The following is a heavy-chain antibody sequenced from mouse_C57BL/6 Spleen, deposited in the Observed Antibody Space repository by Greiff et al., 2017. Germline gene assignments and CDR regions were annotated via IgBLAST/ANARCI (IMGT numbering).Heavy chain of an antibody. J-gene: IGHJ3*01. CDR3: ARYHYDVGLAY. CDR1: GYTFTSYW. Sequence: QVQLQQPGAELVMPGASVKLSCKASGYTFTSYWMHWVKQRPGQGLEWIGEIDPSDSYTNYNQKFKGKSTLTVDKSSSTAYMQLSSLTSEDSAVYYCARYHYDVGLAYWGQGTLVTVSA. D-gene: IGHD2-4*01. V-gene: IGHV1-69*01. CDR2: IDPSDSYT.